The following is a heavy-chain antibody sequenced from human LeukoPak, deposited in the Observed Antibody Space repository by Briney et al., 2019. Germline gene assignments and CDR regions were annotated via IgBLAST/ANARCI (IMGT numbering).Heavy chain of an antibody. Sequence: GGFLRLSCAASGFTFSSYWMHWVGQAPGKGLVWVSRINTDGSSTSYADSVKGRFTISRDNAKNTLYLQMNSLRAEDTAVYYCARARNGVCPDYWGQGTLVTVSS. V-gene: IGHV3-74*01. CDR2: INTDGSST. CDR1: GFTFSSYW. D-gene: IGHD2-8*01. CDR3: ARARNGVCPDY. J-gene: IGHJ4*02.